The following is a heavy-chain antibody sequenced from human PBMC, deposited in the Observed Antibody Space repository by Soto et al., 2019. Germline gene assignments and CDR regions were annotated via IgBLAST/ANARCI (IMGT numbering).Heavy chain of an antibody. D-gene: IGHD4-17*01. CDR1: GFTFSSYG. J-gene: IGHJ6*02. CDR2: TWYEGSNK. CDR3: ARDPLTTVTTAGMDV. V-gene: IGHV3-33*01. Sequence: QVQLVESGGGVVQPGRSLRLSCAASGFTFSSYGMHWVRQAPGKGLEWVAATWYEGSNKYYADSVKGRFTISRDKSKNTVYLQMNSLRAEDTAVYYCARDPLTTVTTAGMDVWGQGTTVTVSS.